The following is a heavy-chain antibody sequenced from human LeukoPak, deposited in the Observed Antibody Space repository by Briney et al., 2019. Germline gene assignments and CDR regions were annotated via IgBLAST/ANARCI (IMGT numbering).Heavy chain of an antibody. CDR2: INPSGGST. CDR1: GYTFTSYY. Sequence: ASVKVSCKASGYTFTSYYMHWVRQAPGQGLEWMGIINPSGGSTGYAQKFQGRVTMTRDTSTSTVYMELSSLRSEDTAVYYCARSPPQYFYGDYSAGDYWGQGTLVTVSS. CDR3: ARSPPQYFYGDYSAGDY. V-gene: IGHV1-46*01. J-gene: IGHJ4*02. D-gene: IGHD4-17*01.